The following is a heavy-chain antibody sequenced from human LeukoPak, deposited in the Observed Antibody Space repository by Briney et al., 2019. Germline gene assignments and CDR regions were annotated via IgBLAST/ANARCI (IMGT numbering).Heavy chain of an antibody. CDR1: GYSISSGYY. CDR3: ARRIKASGSFIDY. D-gene: IGHD1-26*01. CDR2: IYHSGST. V-gene: IGHV4-38-2*02. Sequence: SETLSLTCTVSGYSISSGYYWGWIRQPPGKGLEWIGSIYHSGSTYYNPSLKSRVTISVDTSKNQFSLKLSSVTAADTAVYYCARRIKASGSFIDYWGQGTLVTVSS. J-gene: IGHJ4*02.